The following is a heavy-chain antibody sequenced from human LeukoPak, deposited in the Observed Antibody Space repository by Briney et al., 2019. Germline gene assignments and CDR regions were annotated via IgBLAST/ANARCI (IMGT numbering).Heavy chain of an antibody. V-gene: IGHV4-39*07. CDR2: IYYSGST. CDR3: ARDRASSIAAAGTSGDY. J-gene: IGHJ4*02. D-gene: IGHD6-13*01. Sequence: TLSLTCTVSGGSISSSSYYWGWIRQPPGKGLEWIGSIYYSGSTYYNPSLKSRVTISVDTSKNQFSLKLSSVTAADTAVYYCARDRASSIAAAGTSGDYWGQGTLVTVSS. CDR1: GGSISSSSYY.